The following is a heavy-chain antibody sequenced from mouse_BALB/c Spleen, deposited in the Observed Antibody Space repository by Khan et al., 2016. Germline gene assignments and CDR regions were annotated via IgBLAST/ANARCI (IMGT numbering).Heavy chain of an antibody. D-gene: IGHD2-10*02. V-gene: IGHV9-3*02. J-gene: IGHJ4*01. CDR1: GYTFTNYG. CDR3: ARWYGNYAFDY. CDR2: INTNTGAP. Sequence: QIQLVQSGPELKKPGETVKISCKASGYTFTNYGVHWVKQAPGKGLKWMGWINTNTGAPTYAEEFKGRFAFSLETSASTAFLQIDTLKNEDTAAYCGARWYGNYAFDYWGQGTSVTVSS.